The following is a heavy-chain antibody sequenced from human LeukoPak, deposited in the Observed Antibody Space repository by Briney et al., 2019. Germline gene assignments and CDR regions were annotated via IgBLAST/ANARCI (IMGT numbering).Heavy chain of an antibody. J-gene: IGHJ4*02. CDR1: GFTFSDTY. Sequence: PGGSLRLSCAASGFTFSDTYMSWIRQPPGKGLEWVSYISGSSSDIKYADSVKGRFTVSRDNAKNTLYVQMNSLRVEDSAVYYCVRGAPSAADWGQGTLVTVSP. CDR3: VRGAPSAAD. V-gene: IGHV3-11*06. CDR2: ISGSSSDI.